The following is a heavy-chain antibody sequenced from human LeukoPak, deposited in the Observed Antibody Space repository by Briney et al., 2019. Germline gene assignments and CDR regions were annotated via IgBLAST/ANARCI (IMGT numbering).Heavy chain of an antibody. Sequence: PGGSLRLSCAASGFIFSDYYMSWIRQAPGKGLEWVSYISSSGSTMYYTDSVKGRFTISRDNDKDSLYLQMNSLRAEDMAVYYCARDPGSGYEEHFDYWGQGTLVTVSS. D-gene: IGHD5-12*01. CDR3: ARDPGSGYEEHFDY. CDR1: GFIFSDYY. V-gene: IGHV3-11*01. J-gene: IGHJ4*02. CDR2: ISSSGSTM.